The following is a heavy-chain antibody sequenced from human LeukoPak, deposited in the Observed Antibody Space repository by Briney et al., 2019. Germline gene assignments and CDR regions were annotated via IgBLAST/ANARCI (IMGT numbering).Heavy chain of an antibody. Sequence: GASVKVSCKGSGYIFNTNGINWVRQAPGQGLEWMGWINSNTGTTNYAQNFQDGVTMTTDTSTSTAFMELRSLRSDDTAMYYCARDGFQGSRWSNWFDPWGQGTLVIVSS. CDR1: GYIFNTNG. J-gene: IGHJ5*02. D-gene: IGHD6-13*01. V-gene: IGHV1-18*01. CDR3: ARDGFQGSRWSNWFDP. CDR2: INSNTGTT.